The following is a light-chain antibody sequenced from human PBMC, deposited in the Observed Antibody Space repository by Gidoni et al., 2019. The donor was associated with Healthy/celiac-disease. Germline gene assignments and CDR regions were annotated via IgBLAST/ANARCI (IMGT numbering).Light chain of an antibody. CDR3: QQYNNWPPIT. CDR1: QSVSSN. CDR2: GAS. Sequence: EIVITQSPSTLSVSPGERATLYCRASQSVSSNLAWYQQKPGQAPRLLIYGASTRATVIPARFSGSGSGTEFTLTISSLQSEDFAVYYCQQYNNWPPITFGGGTRVEIK. J-gene: IGKJ4*01. V-gene: IGKV3D-15*01.